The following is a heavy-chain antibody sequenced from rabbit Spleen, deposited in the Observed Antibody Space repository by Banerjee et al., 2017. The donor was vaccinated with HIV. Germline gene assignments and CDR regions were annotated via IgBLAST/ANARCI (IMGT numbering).Heavy chain of an antibody. Sequence: QQQLEESGGDLVKPGGTLTLTCTASGFSFSTDYYMCWVRQAPGKGLECIACIYGGIITKYYYGTRAKRRFTISKTSSTTVTLSMNRPAAAAAANFFCARDLTDVIGWNFGWWGQGTLVTVS. J-gene: IGHJ3*01. CDR1: GFSFSTDYY. CDR2: IYGGIITKY. CDR3: ARDLTDVIGWNFGW. D-gene: IGHD4-1*01. V-gene: IGHV1S45*01.